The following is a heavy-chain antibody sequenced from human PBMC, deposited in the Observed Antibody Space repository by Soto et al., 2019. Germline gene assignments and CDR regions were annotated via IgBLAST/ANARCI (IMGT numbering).Heavy chain of an antibody. CDR3: ARAQLVGYYFDY. J-gene: IGHJ4*02. V-gene: IGHV4-30-4*01. CDR2: IYYSGST. Sequence: SETLSLTCTVSGGSISSGDYYWSWIRQPPGKGLEWIGYIYYSGSTYYNPSLKSRVTISVDMSKNQFSLNLNSVTAADTAVYYCARAQLVGYYFDYWGQGTLVTVPQ. D-gene: IGHD2-2*01. CDR1: GGSISSGDYY.